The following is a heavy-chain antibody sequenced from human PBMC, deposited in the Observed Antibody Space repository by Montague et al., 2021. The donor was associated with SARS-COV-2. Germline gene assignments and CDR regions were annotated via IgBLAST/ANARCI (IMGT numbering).Heavy chain of an antibody. V-gene: IGHV4-39*01. CDR2: IYYNGNT. J-gene: IGHJ5*02. CDR3: VRLGSSESQWFDR. D-gene: IGHD3-10*01. Sequence: IYYNGNTNYNPSLKSRVTISVDASENQSSLNLDSVTAADTAVDYCVRLGSSESQWFDRWGQGTLGTVS.